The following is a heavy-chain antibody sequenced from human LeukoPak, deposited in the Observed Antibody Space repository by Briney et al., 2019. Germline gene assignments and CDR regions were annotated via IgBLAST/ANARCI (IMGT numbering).Heavy chain of an antibody. Sequence: SETLSPTCAVYGGSFSGYYWSWIRQPPGKGQEWIGEINHSGSTNYNPSLKSRVTISVDTSKNQFSLKLSSVTAADTAVYYCARVGVRGVIKVFDYWGQGTLVTVSS. V-gene: IGHV4-34*01. CDR3: ARVGVRGVIKVFDY. CDR2: INHSGST. D-gene: IGHD3-10*01. CDR1: GGSFSGYY. J-gene: IGHJ4*02.